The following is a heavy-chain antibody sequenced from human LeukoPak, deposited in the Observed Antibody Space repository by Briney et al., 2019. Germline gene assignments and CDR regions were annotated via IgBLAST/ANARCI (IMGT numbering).Heavy chain of an antibody. D-gene: IGHD5-12*01. CDR1: GFTFSSYS. V-gene: IGHV3-21*01. CDR2: ISSSSSYI. J-gene: IGHJ4*02. CDR3: ARVRPWQGQEFDY. Sequence: GGSLRLSCAASGFTFSSYSMNWVRQAPEKGLEWVSSISSSSSYIYYADSVKGRFTISRDNAKNSLYLQMNSLRAEDTAVYYCARVRPWQGQEFDYWGQGTLVTVSS.